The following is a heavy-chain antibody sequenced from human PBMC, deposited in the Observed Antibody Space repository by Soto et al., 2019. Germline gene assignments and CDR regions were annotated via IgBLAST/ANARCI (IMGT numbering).Heavy chain of an antibody. CDR2: IYYSGST. CDR1: CGSISSSSYY. J-gene: IGHJ4*02. CDR3: ASSSGYYFDY. D-gene: IGHD3-3*01. V-gene: IGHV4-39*01. Sequence: ETLSLTCPVSCGSISSSSYYWGWIRQPPGKGLEWIGSIYYSGSTYYNPSLKSRVTISVDTSKNQFSLKLSSVTAADTAVYYCASSSGYYFDYWGQGTLVTVSS.